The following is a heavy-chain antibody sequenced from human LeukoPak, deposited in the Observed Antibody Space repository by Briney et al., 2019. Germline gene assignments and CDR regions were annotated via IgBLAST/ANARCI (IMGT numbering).Heavy chain of an antibody. CDR2: INPNSGGT. V-gene: IGHV1-2*02. CDR3: ARDPRGSSSWNYYYYMDV. D-gene: IGHD6-13*01. CDR1: GYTFTGYY. J-gene: IGHJ6*03. Sequence: ASVKVSCKASGYTFTGYYMHWVRQAPGQGLEWMGWINPNSGGTNYAQKFQGRVTMTRDTSISTAYMKLSRLRSDDTAVYYCARDPRGSSSWNYYYYMDVWGKGTTVTVSS.